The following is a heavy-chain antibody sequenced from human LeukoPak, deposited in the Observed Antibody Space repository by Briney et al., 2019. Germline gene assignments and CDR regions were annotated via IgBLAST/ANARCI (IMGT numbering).Heavy chain of an antibody. CDR3: ASPFGVDY. D-gene: IGHD3-10*01. CDR1: GFTFSSYA. V-gene: IGHV3-30*04. Sequence: PGGSLRLSCAASGFTFSSYAMSWVRQAPGKGLEWVAVISYDGSNKYYADSVKGRFTISRDNSKNTLYLQMNSLRAEDTAVYYCASPFGVDYWGQGTLVTVSS. J-gene: IGHJ4*02. CDR2: ISYDGSNK.